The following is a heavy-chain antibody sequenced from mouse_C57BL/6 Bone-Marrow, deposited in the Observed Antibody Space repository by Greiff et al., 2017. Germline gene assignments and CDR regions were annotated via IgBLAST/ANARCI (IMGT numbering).Heavy chain of an antibody. CDR1: GFNIKDDY. Sequence: EVKLMESGAELVRPGASVKLSCTASGFNIKDDYMHWVKQRPEQGLEWIGWIDPENGDTEYASKFQGKATITADTSSNTSYLQLSSLTSEDTAVYYCTLSTMVSYYYAMDYWGQGTSVTVSS. D-gene: IGHD2-1*01. V-gene: IGHV14-4*01. CDR2: IDPENGDT. CDR3: TLSTMVSYYYAMDY. J-gene: IGHJ4*01.